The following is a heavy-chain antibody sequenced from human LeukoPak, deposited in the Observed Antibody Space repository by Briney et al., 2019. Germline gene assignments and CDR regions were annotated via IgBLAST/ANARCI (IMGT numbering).Heavy chain of an antibody. V-gene: IGHV3-15*01. CDR1: GLSFNNAY. CDR2: IKSKYDDETT. CDR3: TGYSPYEYDSSGHYFPYY. Sequence: GGSLSLSCVASGLSFNNAYMSWVRQAPGKGLEWVGRIKSKYDDETTDYGAPVKGRFSISRDDSKNTVYLQLSSVKSEDTAVYYCTGYSPYEYDSSGHYFPYYWGQGTLVTVSS. J-gene: IGHJ4*02. D-gene: IGHD3-22*01.